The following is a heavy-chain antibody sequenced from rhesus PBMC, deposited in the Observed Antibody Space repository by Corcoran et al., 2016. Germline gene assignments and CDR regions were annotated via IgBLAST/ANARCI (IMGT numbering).Heavy chain of an antibody. Sequence: QVQLQQWGEGLVKPSETLSLTCAVYGGSISGYYYWSWIRQPPGKGLVWIGYIYGNSASTNYNPSLKNRVTISKDTSKNQFSLKLSSVTAADTAVYYCARGYSGTWDFDYWGQGVLVTVSS. CDR1: GGSISGYYY. CDR2: IYGNSAST. CDR3: ARGYSGTWDFDY. J-gene: IGHJ4*01. V-gene: IGHV4-73*01. D-gene: IGHD6-25*01.